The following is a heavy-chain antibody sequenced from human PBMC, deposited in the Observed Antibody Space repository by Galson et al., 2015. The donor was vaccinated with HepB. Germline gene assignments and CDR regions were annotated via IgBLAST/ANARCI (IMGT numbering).Heavy chain of an antibody. CDR1: GGTFSSYA. J-gene: IGHJ3*02. CDR2: IIPILGIA. Sequence: SVKVSCKASGGTFSSYAISWVRQAPGQGLEWMGRIIPILGIANYAQKFQGRVTITADKSTSTAYMELSSLRSEDTAVYYCATRGPIAAADAHDAFDIWGQGTMVTVSS. V-gene: IGHV1-69*04. D-gene: IGHD6-13*01. CDR3: ATRGPIAAADAHDAFDI.